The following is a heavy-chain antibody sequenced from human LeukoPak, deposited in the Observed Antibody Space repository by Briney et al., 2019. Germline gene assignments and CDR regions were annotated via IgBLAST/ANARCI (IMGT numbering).Heavy chain of an antibody. CDR3: VGVTAEDYGSGSYQYYFDY. V-gene: IGHV3-66*01. CDR1: GFTVSSNY. CDR2: IYSGGST. J-gene: IGHJ4*02. D-gene: IGHD3-10*01. Sequence: GGSLRLSCAASGFTVSSNYMSWVRQAPGKGLEWVSVIYSGGSTYYADSVKGRFTISRDNSKNALYLQMNSLRAEDTAVYYCVGVTAEDYGSGSYQYYFDYWGQGTLVTVSS.